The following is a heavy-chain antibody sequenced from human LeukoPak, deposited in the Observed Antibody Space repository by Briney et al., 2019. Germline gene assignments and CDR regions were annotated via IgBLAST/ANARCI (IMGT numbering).Heavy chain of an antibody. Sequence: ASVKVSCKASGYTXTGYYMHGVRQAPGQGLEWMGWINPNSGGTNYAQKFQGRVTMTRDTSISTAYMELSRLRSDDTAVYYCARGGRYCSGGSCYQDYWGQGTLVTVSS. J-gene: IGHJ4*02. CDR2: INPNSGGT. CDR1: GYTXTGYY. CDR3: ARGGRYCSGGSCYQDY. D-gene: IGHD2-15*01. V-gene: IGHV1-2*02.